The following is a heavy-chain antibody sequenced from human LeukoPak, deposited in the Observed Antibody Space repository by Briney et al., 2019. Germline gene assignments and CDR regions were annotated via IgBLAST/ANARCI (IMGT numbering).Heavy chain of an antibody. Sequence: SQTLSLTCTVSGGSISSGGYYWRWIRQHPGKGLEWIGYIYYSGSTYYNPSLKSRVTISVDTSKNQSSLKLSSVTAADTAVYYCARAPGRYFDWPYILYYYYMDVWGKGTTVTVSS. CDR3: ARAPGRYFDWPYILYYYYMDV. CDR1: GGSISSGGYY. D-gene: IGHD3-9*01. J-gene: IGHJ6*03. V-gene: IGHV4-31*03. CDR2: IYYSGST.